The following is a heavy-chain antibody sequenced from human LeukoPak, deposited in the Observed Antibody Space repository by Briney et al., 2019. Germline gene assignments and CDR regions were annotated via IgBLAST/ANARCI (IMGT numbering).Heavy chain of an antibody. CDR3: ASSDYYDSSGYSFDY. J-gene: IGHJ4*02. V-gene: IGHV4-61*01. Sequence: PSETLSLTCTVSGDSVSSGSYYWSWIRQPPGKGLEWIGYIHYSGSTNYNPSLKSRVTILVDTSKNQFSLKLTSVTAADTAVYSCASSDYYDSSGYSFDYWGRGTRVIVSS. D-gene: IGHD3-22*01. CDR2: IHYSGST. CDR1: GDSVSSGSYY.